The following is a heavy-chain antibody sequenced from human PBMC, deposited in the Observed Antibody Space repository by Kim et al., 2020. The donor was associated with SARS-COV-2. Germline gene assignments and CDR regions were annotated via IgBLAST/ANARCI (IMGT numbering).Heavy chain of an antibody. CDR3: ATAAGGIAGTFDY. D-gene: IGHD6-13*01. Sequence: YNPSLKSRVTISVDKSKNQFSLKLSSVTAADTAVYYCATAAGGIAGTFDYWGQGTLVTVSS. V-gene: IGHV4-4*02. J-gene: IGHJ4*02.